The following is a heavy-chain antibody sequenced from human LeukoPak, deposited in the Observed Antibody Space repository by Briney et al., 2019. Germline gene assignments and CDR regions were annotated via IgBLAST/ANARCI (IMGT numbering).Heavy chain of an antibody. D-gene: IGHD3-9*01. CDR1: GFTFSSYW. CDR2: IKQGGSGK. Sequence: GGSLRLSCAASGFTFSSYWMSWVRQAPGKGLEWVANIKQGGSGKYYVDSVKGRFTISRDNAKNSLYLQMNSLRAEDTAVYYCARRALTYYDILTGYYYYYGMDVWGQGTTVTVSS. V-gene: IGHV3-7*03. J-gene: IGHJ6*02. CDR3: ARRALTYYDILTGYYYYYGMDV.